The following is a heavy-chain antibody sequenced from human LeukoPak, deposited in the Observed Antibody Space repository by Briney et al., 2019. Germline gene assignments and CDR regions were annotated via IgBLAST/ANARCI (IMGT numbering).Heavy chain of an antibody. D-gene: IGHD1-20*01. CDR2: IIPIFGTA. J-gene: IGHJ5*02. CDR3: ARGPITGTSSWWFDP. Sequence: SVKVSCKASRYTFTSYGISWVRQAPGQGLEWMGGIIPIFGTANYAQKFQGRVTITADESTSTAYMELSSLRSEDTAVYYCARGPITGTSSWWFDPWGQGTLVTVSS. CDR1: RYTFTSYG. V-gene: IGHV1-69*13.